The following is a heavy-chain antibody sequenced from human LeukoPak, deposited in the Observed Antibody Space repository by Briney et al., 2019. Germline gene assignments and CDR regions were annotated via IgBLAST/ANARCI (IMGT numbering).Heavy chain of an antibody. Sequence: GSLRLPFAASGFTFNSYWMYWVRQAPGKGLVWVSRLSPDGTNTNYADSVKGRFTISRDNAKNTVYLQMNSLRAEDTALYYCASVRLGHWGQGTLVTVSS. J-gene: IGHJ4*02. D-gene: IGHD3-9*01. V-gene: IGHV3-74*01. CDR2: LSPDGTNT. CDR1: GFTFNSYW. CDR3: ASVRLGH.